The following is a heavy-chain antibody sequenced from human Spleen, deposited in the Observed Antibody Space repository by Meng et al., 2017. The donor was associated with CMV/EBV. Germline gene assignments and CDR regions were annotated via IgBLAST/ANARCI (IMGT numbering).Heavy chain of an antibody. J-gene: IGHJ6*02. CDR1: GFIFDDYA. CDR3: ARLGLAVAGSPGMDV. D-gene: IGHD6-13*01. CDR2: ISWNSGTI. V-gene: IGHV3-9*01. Sequence: GGSLRLSCAASGFIFDDYAMHWVRQAPGKGLEWVSGISWNSGTIVYADSVKGRFTISRDNAQSSLYLQMNSLRAEDTAVYYCARLGLAVAGSPGMDVWGQGTAVTVSS.